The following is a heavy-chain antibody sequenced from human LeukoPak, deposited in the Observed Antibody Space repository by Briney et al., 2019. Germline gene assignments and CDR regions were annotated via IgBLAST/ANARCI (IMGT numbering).Heavy chain of an antibody. CDR1: GGSISSSSYY. CDR2: IYYSGST. CDR3: ARDPSDGLLWFGERGAFDI. D-gene: IGHD3-10*01. V-gene: IGHV4-39*07. Sequence: SETLSLTCTVSGGSISSSSYYWGWIRQPPGKGLEWIGSIYYSGSTYYNPSLKSRVTISVDTSKNQFSLKLSSVTAADTAVYYCARDPSDGLLWFGERGAFDIWGQGTMVTVSS. J-gene: IGHJ3*02.